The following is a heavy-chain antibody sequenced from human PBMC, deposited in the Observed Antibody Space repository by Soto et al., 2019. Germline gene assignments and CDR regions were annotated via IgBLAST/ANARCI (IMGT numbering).Heavy chain of an antibody. D-gene: IGHD1-26*01. CDR2: ISGSGGNA. CDR3: AKDGASGSYPPHYYFGMDV. J-gene: IGHJ6*02. Sequence: GGLRLSCAASGFTCSSYAMSWVRQAPGKGLEWVSTISGSGGNAYYADSVKGRFSISRDNSKNTLRLQMNSLRADDTAVYYCAKDGASGSYPPHYYFGMDVWGQGTTVTVSS. CDR1: GFTCSSYA. V-gene: IGHV3-23*01.